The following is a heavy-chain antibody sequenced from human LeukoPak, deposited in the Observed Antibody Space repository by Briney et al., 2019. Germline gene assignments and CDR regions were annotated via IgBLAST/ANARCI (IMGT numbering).Heavy chain of an antibody. Sequence: GGSLRLXCAASGFTFSDYYMSWIRQAPGKGLEWVSYISSSGSTIYYADSVKGRFTISRDNAKNSLYLQMNSLRAEDTAVYYCARAPSSSPNDYWGQGTLVTVSS. CDR3: ARAPSSSPNDY. D-gene: IGHD6-13*01. CDR1: GFTFSDYY. J-gene: IGHJ4*02. V-gene: IGHV3-11*04. CDR2: ISSSGSTI.